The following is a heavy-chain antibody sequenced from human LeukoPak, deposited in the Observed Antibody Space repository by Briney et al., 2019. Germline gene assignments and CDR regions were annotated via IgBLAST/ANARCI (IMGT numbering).Heavy chain of an antibody. CDR1: GYSISSGYY. D-gene: IGHD1-26*01. J-gene: IGHJ6*03. CDR2: IYHSGST. V-gene: IGHV4-38-2*02. CDR3: ARGFFGELLPNYYYYMDV. Sequence: SETLSLTCTVSGYSISSGYYWGWIRQPPGKGLEWIGSIYHSGSTYYNPSLKSRVTISVDTSKNQFSLKLSSVTAADTAVYYCARGFFGELLPNYYYYMDVWGKGTTVTVSS.